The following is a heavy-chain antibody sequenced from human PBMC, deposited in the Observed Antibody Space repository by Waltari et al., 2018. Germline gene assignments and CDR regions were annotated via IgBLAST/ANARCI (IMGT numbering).Heavy chain of an antibody. CDR1: GGSIRRRSYH. CDR2: IYYSGST. J-gene: IGHJ6*02. V-gene: IGHV4-39*07. CDR3: ARHMDTAMDYGMDV. D-gene: IGHD5-18*01. Sequence: QPQLQESGPGLVKPSETLSLTCTVPGGSIRRRSYHWGWIRQPPGKGLEWIGSIYYSGSTYYNPSLKSRVTISVDTSKNQFSLKLSSVTAADTAVYYCARHMDTAMDYGMDVWGQGTTVTVSS.